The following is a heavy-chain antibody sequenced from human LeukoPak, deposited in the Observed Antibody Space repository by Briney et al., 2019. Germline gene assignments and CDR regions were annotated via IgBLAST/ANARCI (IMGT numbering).Heavy chain of an antibody. CDR3: ARVDVVVTAIQYFQH. CDR1: GFTFSSYS. J-gene: IGHJ1*01. Sequence: GSLRLSCAASGFTFSSYSMNWVRQPPGKWLEWISYISSSSSTIYYADSVKGRFTISRDNAKNSLYLQMNSLRDEDTAVYYCARVDVVVTAIQYFQHWGQGTLVTVSS. CDR2: ISSSSSTI. D-gene: IGHD2-21*02. V-gene: IGHV3-48*02.